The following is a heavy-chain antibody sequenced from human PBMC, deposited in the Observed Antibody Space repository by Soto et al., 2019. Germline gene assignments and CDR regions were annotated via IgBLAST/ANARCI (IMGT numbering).Heavy chain of an antibody. J-gene: IGHJ6*02. Sequence: EVQLLESGGGLVQPRGSLRLSCAASGFTFSTYGMSWVRQAPGKGLEWVSVISGGGGDTYYAGSVKGRFTISRVNSQNTLYLEMNSLRAEDTAVYYCAKTQQWGLPLSGGMDVWGQGTTVTVSS. V-gene: IGHV3-23*01. D-gene: IGHD6-19*01. CDR2: ISGGGGDT. CDR3: AKTQQWGLPLSGGMDV. CDR1: GFTFSTYG.